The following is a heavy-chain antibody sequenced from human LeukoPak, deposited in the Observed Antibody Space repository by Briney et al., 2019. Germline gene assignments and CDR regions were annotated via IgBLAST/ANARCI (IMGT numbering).Heavy chain of an antibody. V-gene: IGHV3-9*01. CDR1: GFTFDDYA. Sequence: TGGSLRLSCAASGFTFDDYAMHWVRQAPGKGLEWVSGISWNSGSIGYADSVKGRFTISRDNAKNSLYLQMNSLRAEDTAVYYCARDGGSSWSNYFDYWGQGTLVTVSS. CDR3: ARDGGSSWSNYFDY. J-gene: IGHJ4*02. CDR2: ISWNSGSI. D-gene: IGHD6-13*01.